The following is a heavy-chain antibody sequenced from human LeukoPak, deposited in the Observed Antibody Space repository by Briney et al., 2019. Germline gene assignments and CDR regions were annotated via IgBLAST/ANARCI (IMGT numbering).Heavy chain of an antibody. CDR1: GFTFSIYG. V-gene: IGHV3-30*02. D-gene: IGHD6-13*01. CDR2: LAYDASLV. CDR3: AKKGGSWNYFDS. Sequence: GGSLRLSCVASGFTFSIYGMHWVRQAPGKGLEWVAYLAYDASLVDYTNSVKGRFTISRDNSKNTLFLQMNSLRPEDTAVYYCAKKGGSWNYFDSWGQGTLVTVSS. J-gene: IGHJ4*02.